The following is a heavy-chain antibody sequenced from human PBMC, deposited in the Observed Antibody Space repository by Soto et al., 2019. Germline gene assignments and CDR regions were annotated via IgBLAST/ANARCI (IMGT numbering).Heavy chain of an antibody. CDR1: GFTFSSYG. CDR2: ISYDGSNK. CDR3: AKDAYCSSTSCENLSHVPFDYYFDY. J-gene: IGHJ4*02. Sequence: GSLRLSCAASGFTFSSYGMHWVRQAPGKGLEWVAVISYDGSNKYYADSVKGRFTISRDNSKNTLYLQMNSLRAEDTAVYYCAKDAYCSSTSCENLSHVPFDYYFDYWGQGTLVTVSS. V-gene: IGHV3-30*18. D-gene: IGHD2-2*01.